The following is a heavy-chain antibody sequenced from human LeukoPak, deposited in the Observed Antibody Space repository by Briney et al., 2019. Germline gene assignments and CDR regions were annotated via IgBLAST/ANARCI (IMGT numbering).Heavy chain of an antibody. CDR2: FDPEDGET. V-gene: IGHV1-24*01. D-gene: IGHD3-10*01. J-gene: IGHJ4*02. Sequence: ASVKVSCKVSGYTLTELSMHWVRQAPGKGLEWMGGFDPEDGETIYAQKFQGRVTMTRDTSTSTVYMELSSLRSEDTAVYYCATALVGGSGSYMRPGEFDYWGQGTLVTVSS. CDR1: GYTLTELS. CDR3: ATALVGGSGSYMRPGEFDY.